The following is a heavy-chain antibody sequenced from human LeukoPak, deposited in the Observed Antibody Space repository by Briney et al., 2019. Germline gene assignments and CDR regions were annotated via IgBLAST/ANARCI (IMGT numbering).Heavy chain of an antibody. J-gene: IGHJ2*01. Sequence: SETLSLTCAVYGGSFSGYYWSWIRQPAGKGLEWIGRIYSSGSTNYNPSLKSRVTMSVDTSKNQFSLKLSSVTAADTAVYYCARGQYHLLYWYFDLWGRGTLVTVSS. V-gene: IGHV4-59*10. CDR1: GGSFSGYY. D-gene: IGHD2-2*01. CDR2: IYSSGST. CDR3: ARGQYHLLYWYFDL.